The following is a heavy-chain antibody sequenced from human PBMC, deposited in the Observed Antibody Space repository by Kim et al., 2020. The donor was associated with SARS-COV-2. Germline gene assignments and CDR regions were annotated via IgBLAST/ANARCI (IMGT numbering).Heavy chain of an antibody. CDR1: GFTFSNAW. Sequence: GGSLRLSCAASGFTFSNAWMSWVRQAPGKGLEWVGRIKSKTDGGTTDYAAPVKGRFTISRDDSKNTLYLQMNSLKTEDTAVYYCTTGTRSGSYLSNLHWYFDLWGRGTLVTVSS. D-gene: IGHD1-26*01. J-gene: IGHJ2*01. CDR2: IKSKTDGGTT. CDR3: TTGTRSGSYLSNLHWYFDL. V-gene: IGHV3-15*01.